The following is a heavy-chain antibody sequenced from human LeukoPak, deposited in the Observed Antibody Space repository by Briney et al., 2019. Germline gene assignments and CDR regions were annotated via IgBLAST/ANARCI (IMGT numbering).Heavy chain of an antibody. Sequence: PSETLSLTCTVSGGSVSNYYWSWIRQPPGKGLEWIGYIYYSGSTNYNPSLKSRVTISVDTSKNQFSLKLSSVTAADTAVYYCARGMTTVTPAFDYWGQGTLVTVSS. D-gene: IGHD4-11*01. CDR3: ARGMTTVTPAFDY. J-gene: IGHJ4*02. CDR1: GGSVSNYY. V-gene: IGHV4-59*02. CDR2: IYYSGST.